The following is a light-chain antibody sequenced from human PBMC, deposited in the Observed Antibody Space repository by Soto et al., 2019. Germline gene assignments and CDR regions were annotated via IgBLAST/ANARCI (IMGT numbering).Light chain of an antibody. CDR1: QGIGNY. J-gene: IGKJ1*01. V-gene: IGKV1-27*01. CDR3: QKYNSAPWT. Sequence: DMQMTQSPSSLSASIGDRVTITCRASQGIGNYLAWYQQRPGKVPKLLIYTASTLQSGVPSRFSGSGSGTXXTLTISSLQPEDVATYYCQKYNSAPWTFGQGTKVEIK. CDR2: TAS.